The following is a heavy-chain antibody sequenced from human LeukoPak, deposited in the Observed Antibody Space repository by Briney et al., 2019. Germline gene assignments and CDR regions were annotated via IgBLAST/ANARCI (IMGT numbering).Heavy chain of an antibody. CDR3: ARVLTYYDFWSGPTERAGYFQH. D-gene: IGHD3-3*01. J-gene: IGHJ1*01. V-gene: IGHV4-34*01. Sequence: SETLPLTCAVYGGSFSGYYWSWIRQPPGKGLEWIGEINHSGSTNYNPSLKSRVTISVDTSKNQFSLKLSSVTAADTAVYYCARVLTYYDFWSGPTERAGYFQHWGQGTLVTVSS. CDR1: GGSFSGYY. CDR2: INHSGST.